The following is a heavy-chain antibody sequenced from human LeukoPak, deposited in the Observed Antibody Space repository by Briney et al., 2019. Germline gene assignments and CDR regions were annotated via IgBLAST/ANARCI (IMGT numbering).Heavy chain of an antibody. D-gene: IGHD3-22*01. CDR2: VYSSGST. CDR1: GGSLNNHY. V-gene: IGHV4-59*11. Sequence: SETLSLTGTVSGGSLNNHYWSWIRQSPGTGLEWIGYVYSSGSTKYNPSLESRVTISVDTSKNQFSLRLSSVTAADTAVYYCTRDRKYCDDSGGYSPSYCYGMDVWGQGTTVTVSS. J-gene: IGHJ6*02. CDR3: TRDRKYCDDSGGYSPSYCYGMDV.